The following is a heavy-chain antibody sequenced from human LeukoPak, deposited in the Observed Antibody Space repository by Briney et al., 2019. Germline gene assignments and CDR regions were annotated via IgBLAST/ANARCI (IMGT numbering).Heavy chain of an antibody. Sequence: PSETLSLTCTVSGGPISSHYWSWIRQPPGKGLEWIGYISYIGSTNYSPSLKSRVTISVDTSKNQFSLRLSSVTAADTAINYCAGDQLALNAFDIWGQGTMVTVSS. CDR1: GGPISSHY. V-gene: IGHV4-59*11. D-gene: IGHD1-1*01. J-gene: IGHJ3*02. CDR2: ISYIGST. CDR3: AGDQLALNAFDI.